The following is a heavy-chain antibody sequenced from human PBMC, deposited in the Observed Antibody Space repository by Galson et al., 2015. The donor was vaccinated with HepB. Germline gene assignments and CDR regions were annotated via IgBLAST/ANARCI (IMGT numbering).Heavy chain of an antibody. V-gene: IGHV3-30*02. CDR2: IRYDESNK. CDR1: GFTFSSYG. CDR3: AKDRYYYGMDV. Sequence: SLRLSCAASGFTFSSYGMHWVRQAPGKGLEWVAFIRYDESNKYYADSVKGRFTISRDNSKNTLYLQMNSLRAEDTAVYYCAKDRYYYGMDVWGQGTTVTVSS. J-gene: IGHJ6*02.